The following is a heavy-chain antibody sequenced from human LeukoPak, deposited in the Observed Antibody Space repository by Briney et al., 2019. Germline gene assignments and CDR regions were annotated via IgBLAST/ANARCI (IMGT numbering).Heavy chain of an antibody. CDR3: ERDRDYSKSERGFDY. J-gene: IGHJ4*02. Sequence: ASVKVSCKTPGYTFTDCYIHWVQQAPGQGLEWMGWINPNSGETNSAQKFQGRVTMTGDTSISTAYMELSRVTSDDTAVYYCERDRDYSKSERGFDYWGQGTLVTVSS. V-gene: IGHV1-2*02. CDR1: GYTFTDCY. D-gene: IGHD4-11*01. CDR2: INPNSGET.